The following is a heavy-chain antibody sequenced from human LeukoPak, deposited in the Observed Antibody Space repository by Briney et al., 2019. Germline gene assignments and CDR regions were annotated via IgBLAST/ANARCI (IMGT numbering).Heavy chain of an antibody. Sequence: SETLSLTCTVSGDSIGTYFWNWIRQSAGEGLEWIGHVYDGGRTIYNPSLKGRVTISVDTSRNLFSLRLSSVTAADAAVYYCARDFVETGVVGFDMWGQGTMVTVSS. V-gene: IGHV4-4*07. D-gene: IGHD2-8*02. CDR1: GDSIGTYF. J-gene: IGHJ3*02. CDR3: ARDFVETGVVGFDM. CDR2: VYDGGRT.